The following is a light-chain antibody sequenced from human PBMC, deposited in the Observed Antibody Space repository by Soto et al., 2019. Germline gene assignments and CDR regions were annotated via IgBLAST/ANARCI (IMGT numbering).Light chain of an antibody. CDR3: QQYNSPWT. Sequence: DIQMTQSPSTLSASVGDRVTITCRASQSISSWLAWYQQKPGKAPKLLIYKASSLESGVPSRFSGSGSGTEFTLSISCLQPDDSATYYCQQYNSPWTFGQGTKVEIK. J-gene: IGKJ1*01. V-gene: IGKV1-5*03. CDR2: KAS. CDR1: QSISSW.